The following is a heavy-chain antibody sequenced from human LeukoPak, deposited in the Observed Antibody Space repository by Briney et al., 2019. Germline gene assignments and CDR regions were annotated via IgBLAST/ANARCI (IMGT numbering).Heavy chain of an antibody. CDR1: GYTFTGYY. Sequence: ASVKVSCKASGYTFTGYYMHWVRQAPGQGLEWMGWINPNSGGTNYAQKFQGRVTMTRDTSISTAYMELSRLRYDDTAVYYCARVAYYDSSGYYLFDYWGQGTLVTVSS. J-gene: IGHJ4*02. D-gene: IGHD3-22*01. CDR2: INPNSGGT. V-gene: IGHV1-2*02. CDR3: ARVAYYDSSGYYLFDY.